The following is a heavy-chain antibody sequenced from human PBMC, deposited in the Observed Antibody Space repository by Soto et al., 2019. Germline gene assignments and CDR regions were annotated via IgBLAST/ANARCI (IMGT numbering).Heavy chain of an antibody. CDR1: GYTFTSYG. CDR3: ARTGITIQAQYYYYGMDV. J-gene: IGHJ6*02. D-gene: IGHD3-10*01. V-gene: IGHV1-18*04. CDR2: ISAYNGNT. Sequence: ASVKVSCKASGYTFTSYGISWVRQAPGQGLEWMGWISAYNGNTNYAQKLQGRVTMTTDTSTSTAYMELRSLRSDDTAVYYCARTGITIQAQYYYYGMDVWGQGTTVTVS.